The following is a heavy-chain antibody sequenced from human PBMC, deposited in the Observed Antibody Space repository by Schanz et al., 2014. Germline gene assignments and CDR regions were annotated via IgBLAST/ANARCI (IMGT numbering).Heavy chain of an antibody. CDR1: GFTFSNFA. Sequence: EVQLVESGGGLVQPGGSLRLTCAASGFTFSNFAMEWVRQAPGKGLEWVSAISGSGAGTYYADSVKGRFTFSRDNSKNTLHLQMNRLRAEDTAVYYCARGTPFLCDYWGQGTLVTVSS. CDR2: ISGSGAGT. J-gene: IGHJ4*02. V-gene: IGHV3-23*04. CDR3: ARGTPFLCDY. D-gene: IGHD3-16*01.